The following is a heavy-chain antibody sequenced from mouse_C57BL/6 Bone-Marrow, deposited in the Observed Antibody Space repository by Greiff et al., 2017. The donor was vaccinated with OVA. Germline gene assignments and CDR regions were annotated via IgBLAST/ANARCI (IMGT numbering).Heavy chain of an antibody. CDR2: IYPRSGNT. Sequence: QVTLKESGAELARPGASVKLSCKASGYTFTSYGISWVKQRTGQGLEWIGEIYPRSGNTYYNEKFKGKATLTADKSSSTAYMELRSLTSEDSAVYFCARSKMHYLSYWGQGTTLTVSS. CDR1: GYTFTSYG. CDR3: ARSKMHYLSY. V-gene: IGHV1-81*01. J-gene: IGHJ2*01. D-gene: IGHD1-2*01.